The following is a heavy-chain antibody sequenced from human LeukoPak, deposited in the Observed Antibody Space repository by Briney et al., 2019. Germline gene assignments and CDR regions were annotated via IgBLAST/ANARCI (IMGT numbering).Heavy chain of an antibody. J-gene: IGHJ4*02. V-gene: IGHV3-48*02. Sequence: GGSLRLSCAASGFTSSTYSMNWVRQAPGKGLEWVSYITSSSSTIYYADSVKGRFTISRDNAKNSLFLQMNSLRDEDTAVYYCARGGDSSPYYPDYWGQGTLVTVSS. D-gene: IGHD3-22*01. CDR2: ITSSSSTI. CDR3: ARGGDSSPYYPDY. CDR1: GFTSSTYS.